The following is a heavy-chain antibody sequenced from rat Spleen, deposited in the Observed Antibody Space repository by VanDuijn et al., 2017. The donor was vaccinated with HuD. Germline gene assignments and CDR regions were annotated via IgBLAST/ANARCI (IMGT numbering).Heavy chain of an antibody. J-gene: IGHJ2*01. CDR3: ARLTIGS. CDR2: ISSGGST. V-gene: IGHV2-6*01. D-gene: IGHD1-3*01. Sequence: QVQLKESGPGLVQPSQTLSLTCTVSGFSLTSYTVSWVRQPPGKGLEWIAAISSGGSTYYNSALKSRLSSSRDTSKSQVFLKMNSLQTEDTAMYFCARLTIGSWGQGVMVTVSS. CDR1: GFSLTSYT.